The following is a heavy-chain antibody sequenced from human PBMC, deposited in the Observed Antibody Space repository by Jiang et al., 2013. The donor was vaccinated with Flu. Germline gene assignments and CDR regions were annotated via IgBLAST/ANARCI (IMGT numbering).Heavy chain of an antibody. D-gene: IGHD3-9*01. Sequence: GLVKPSETLSLTCTVSGGSISSYYWSWIRQPAGKGLEWIGRIYTSGSTNHNPSLKSRVTMSVDTSKNQFSLKLSSVTAADTAVYYCARDLWAVDYDILTDQGSWYFDLWGRGTLVTVSS. CDR1: GGSISSYY. J-gene: IGHJ2*01. CDR3: ARDLWAVDYDILTDQGSWYFDL. CDR2: IYTSGST. V-gene: IGHV4-4*07.